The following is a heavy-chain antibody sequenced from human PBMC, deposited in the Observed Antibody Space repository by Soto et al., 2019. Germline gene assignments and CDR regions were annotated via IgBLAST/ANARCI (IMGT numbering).Heavy chain of an antibody. Sequence: QVQLVQSGTEVQKPGASVTVSCKASGYSFTSYGISWVRQAPGQGLEWMGWISAYKGNTKYAQKLQGRVTMTTDTSTSTAYMELRSLRSDDTAVYYCARDLAVGLIDYWGQGTLVTVSS. CDR2: ISAYKGNT. CDR3: ARDLAVGLIDY. J-gene: IGHJ4*02. V-gene: IGHV1-18*01. D-gene: IGHD6-19*01. CDR1: GYSFTSYG.